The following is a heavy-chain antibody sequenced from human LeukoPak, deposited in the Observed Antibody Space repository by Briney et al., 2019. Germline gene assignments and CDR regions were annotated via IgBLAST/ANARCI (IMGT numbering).Heavy chain of an antibody. CDR3: ARDVGGSHFFGY. D-gene: IGHD1-26*01. CDR2: ISGDGRGT. J-gene: IGHJ4*02. V-gene: IGHV3-23*02. Sequence: GSLRLSCAATGFTFRDYGMAWVRQAPGKGLEWVSTISGDGRGTHYGETVKGRATISRDNSKSTLSLKMNSLTDADTAVYYCARDVGGSHFFGYWGQGILVTVSS. CDR1: GFTFRDYG.